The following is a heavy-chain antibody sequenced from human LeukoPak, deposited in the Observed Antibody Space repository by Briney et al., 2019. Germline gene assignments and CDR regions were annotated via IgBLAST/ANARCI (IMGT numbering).Heavy chain of an antibody. CDR1: GFTLSNYA. CDR2: ISKEDTDK. J-gene: IGHJ4*02. Sequence: PGRSLTLSCVASGFTLSNYAMHWVRQAPGKGLEWVAVISKEDTDKFYADSVKGRFTISRDNSKSTLILLMNGLGAEDTAIYYCANRGRYYFDYWGQGTLVTVSS. V-gene: IGHV3-30*04. D-gene: IGHD3-10*01. CDR3: ANRGRYYFDY.